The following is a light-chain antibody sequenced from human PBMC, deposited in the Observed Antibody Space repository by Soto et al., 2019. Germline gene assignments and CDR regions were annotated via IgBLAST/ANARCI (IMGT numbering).Light chain of an antibody. V-gene: IGKV3D-20*02. J-gene: IGKJ5*01. CDR2: GAS. CDR1: QTVTRNY. Sequence: EIVLTQSPGILSQSPGERATLSCRASQTVTRNYIAWYQQKPGQPPRLLIYGASSRATGIPDTFRGSGSGTDFSLSSSSLAPEDSAVYYCQQRSNWPPITFGQGTRLEIK. CDR3: QQRSNWPPIT.